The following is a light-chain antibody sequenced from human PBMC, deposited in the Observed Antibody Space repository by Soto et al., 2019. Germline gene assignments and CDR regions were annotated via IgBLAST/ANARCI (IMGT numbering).Light chain of an antibody. J-gene: IGLJ1*01. Sequence: QSALTQPASVSGSPGQSIAISCTGTSSDVGNYDLVSWYQQHPGKAPKLMIYEVTKRPSGVSSRFSGSKSGNTASLTISGLQAEDEADYYCCSSAGGGTYVFGTGTKVTDL. V-gene: IGLV2-23*02. CDR2: EVT. CDR3: CSSAGGGTYV. CDR1: SSDVGNYDL.